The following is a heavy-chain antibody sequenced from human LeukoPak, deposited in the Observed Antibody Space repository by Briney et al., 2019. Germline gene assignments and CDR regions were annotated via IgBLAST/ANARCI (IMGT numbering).Heavy chain of an antibody. Sequence: GGSLRLSCAASGFSVSSNYLSWARQAPGKGLEWVPVIYSGGSTYYADSVKGRFTISRDNSKNTLNLQMNSLRAEDTAVYYCARGRGYTYGYYFDYWGQGTLVIVSS. J-gene: IGHJ4*02. V-gene: IGHV3-66*01. D-gene: IGHD5-18*01. CDR3: ARGRGYTYGYYFDY. CDR1: GFSVSSNY. CDR2: IYSGGST.